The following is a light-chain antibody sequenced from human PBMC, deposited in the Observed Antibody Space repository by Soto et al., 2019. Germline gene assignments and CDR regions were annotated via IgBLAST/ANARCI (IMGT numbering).Light chain of an antibody. CDR3: QQRFT. CDR2: GAS. J-gene: IGKJ3*01. CDR1: QSVSSSY. V-gene: IGKV3-20*01. Sequence: EIVLTQSPGTLSLSPGERATLSCRASQSVSSSYLAWYQQKPGQAPRLLIYGASSRATGIPDRFSGSGSGTDFTLTISRLEPEDFAVYYCQQRFTFGPGTRWIS.